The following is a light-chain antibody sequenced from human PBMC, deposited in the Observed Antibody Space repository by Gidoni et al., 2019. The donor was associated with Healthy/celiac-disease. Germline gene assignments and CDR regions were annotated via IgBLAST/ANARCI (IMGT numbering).Light chain of an antibody. CDR2: QDN. CDR3: QAWGSSTVV. CDR1: KVGDKY. V-gene: IGLV3-1*01. Sequence: SYEPPQPPLAFSSPGQTARSTCSGDKVGDKYACWYQQKPGQSPVLVIYQDNNRPTRIPERFSGSDAKNTATLTIGETQDMDEDDYYCQAWGSSTVVFGGGTKLTVL. J-gene: IGLJ3*02.